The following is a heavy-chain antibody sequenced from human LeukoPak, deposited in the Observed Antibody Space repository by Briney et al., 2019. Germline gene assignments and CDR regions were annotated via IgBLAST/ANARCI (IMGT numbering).Heavy chain of an antibody. J-gene: IGHJ4*02. D-gene: IGHD4-17*01. CDR3: ARWTTVTTLWYFDC. Sequence: GGSLRLSCAASGFTFSSYEMNWVRQAPGKGLEWVSYISSSGSTIYYADSVKGRFTISRDNAKNSLYLQMNSLRAEDTAVYYCARWTTVTTLWYFDCWGQGTLVTVSS. CDR1: GFTFSSYE. V-gene: IGHV3-48*03. CDR2: ISSSGSTI.